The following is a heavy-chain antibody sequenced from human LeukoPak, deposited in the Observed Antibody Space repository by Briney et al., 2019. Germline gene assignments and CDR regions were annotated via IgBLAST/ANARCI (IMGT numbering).Heavy chain of an antibody. V-gene: IGHV3-30*18. D-gene: IGHD2-2*01. CDR1: GFTFSSYG. CDR3: AKDHCSSTSCYSAY. Sequence: PGGSLRLSCAASGFTFSSYGMHWVRQAPGKGLEWVAVISHDGSNKYYADSVKGRFTISRDNSKNTLYLQMNSLRAEDTAVYYCAKDHCSSTSCYSAYWGQGTLVTVSS. J-gene: IGHJ4*02. CDR2: ISHDGSNK.